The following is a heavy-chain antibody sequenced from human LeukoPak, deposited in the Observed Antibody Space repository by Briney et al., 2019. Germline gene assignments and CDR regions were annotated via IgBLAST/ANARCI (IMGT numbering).Heavy chain of an antibody. D-gene: IGHD3-22*01. J-gene: IGHJ4*02. CDR2: ISSSSSYI. CDR1: GFTFSSYN. CDR3: ARDRHKYNYDSGGYPPY. V-gene: IGHV3-21*01. Sequence: PGGSLRLSCAASGFTFSSYNMNWVRQAPGKGLEWVSSISSSSSYIYYADSVKGRFTISRDNAKKSLYLQMNALRAEDTAMYYCARDRHKYNYDSGGYPPYWGQGTLVTVSS.